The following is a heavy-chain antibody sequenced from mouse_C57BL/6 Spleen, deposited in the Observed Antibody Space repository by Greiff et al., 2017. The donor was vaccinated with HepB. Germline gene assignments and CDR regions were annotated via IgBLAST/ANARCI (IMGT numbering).Heavy chain of an antibody. CDR2: IDPEDGET. CDR1: GFNIKDYY. Sequence: VQLQQSGAELVKPGASVKLSCTASGFNIKDYYMHWVKQRTEQGLEWIGRIDPEDGETKYAPKFQGKATITADTSSNTAYLQLSSLTSEDTAVYYGSRLFTAVVAAGGYWGQGTTLTVSS. V-gene: IGHV14-2*01. CDR3: SRLFTAVVAAGGY. J-gene: IGHJ2*01. D-gene: IGHD1-1*01.